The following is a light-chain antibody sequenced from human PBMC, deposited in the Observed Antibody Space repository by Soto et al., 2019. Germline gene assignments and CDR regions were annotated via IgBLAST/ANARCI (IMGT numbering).Light chain of an antibody. J-gene: IGKJ3*01. V-gene: IGKV1-6*01. CDR1: QGIRND. Sequence: AIQMTQSPSSLSASVGDRVTITCRASQGIRNDLDWFQQKPGKAPKLLIYAASNLQSGVPARSSGSGSGTDFTLTISSLQPEDFATYYCLQKYFYPFTFGRGTKVDIK. CDR2: AAS. CDR3: LQKYFYPFT.